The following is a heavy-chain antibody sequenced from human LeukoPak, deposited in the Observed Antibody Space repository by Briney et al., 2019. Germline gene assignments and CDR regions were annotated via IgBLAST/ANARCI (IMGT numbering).Heavy chain of an antibody. CDR3: AGSRYIVGGHFDY. Sequence: GGSLRLSCAASGFTFSSYAMHWVRQAPGKGLEWVAVISYDGSNKYYADSVKGRFTISRDNSKNTMYLQMNSLRAEDTAVYYCAGSRYIVGGHFDYWGQGTLVTVSS. J-gene: IGHJ4*02. CDR2: ISYDGSNK. CDR1: GFTFSSYA. V-gene: IGHV3-30-3*01. D-gene: IGHD2-15*01.